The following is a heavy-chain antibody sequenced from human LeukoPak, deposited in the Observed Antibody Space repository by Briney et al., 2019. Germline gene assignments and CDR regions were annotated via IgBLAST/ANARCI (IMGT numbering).Heavy chain of an antibody. CDR2: IYTSGST. Sequence: PSETLSLTCTVSGGSISSYYWSWIRQPAGKGLEWIGRIYTSGSTNYNPSLKSRVTMSVDTSKNQFSLKLSSVTAADTAVYYCARDAPAARDHDAFDIWGQGTMVTVSS. CDR3: ARDAPAARDHDAFDI. V-gene: IGHV4-4*07. J-gene: IGHJ3*02. CDR1: GGSISSYY. D-gene: IGHD2-2*01.